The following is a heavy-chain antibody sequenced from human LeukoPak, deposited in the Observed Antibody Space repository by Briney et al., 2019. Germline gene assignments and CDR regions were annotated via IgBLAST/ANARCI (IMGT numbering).Heavy chain of an antibody. CDR1: GGSISSGSYY. CDR3: ARDNSEQCFGEGYYFDY. V-gene: IGHV4-61*02. D-gene: IGHD3-10*01. Sequence: SETLSLTCTVSGGSISSGSYYCRWIRQPAGKGLEWIGRIYTSGRTNYNPSLKSRVTISVDTSKHQFALPLSSVTAADTAEYYCARDNSEQCFGEGYYFDYWGQGTLVTVSS. CDR2: IYTSGRT. J-gene: IGHJ4*02.